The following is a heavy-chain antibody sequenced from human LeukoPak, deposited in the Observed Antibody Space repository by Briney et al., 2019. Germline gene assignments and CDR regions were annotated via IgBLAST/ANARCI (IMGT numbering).Heavy chain of an antibody. V-gene: IGHV3-23*01. CDR3: AIALYSSGWYVYY. D-gene: IGHD6-19*01. CDR1: GSTFSSYA. J-gene: IGHJ4*02. CDR2: ISGSDGST. Sequence: GGSLRLSCAASGSTFSSYAMTWVRQAPGKGLEWVSAISGSDGSTYYTDSVKGRFTISGDHSKSTLCLQMNSLRAEDTAIYYCAIALYSSGWYVYYWGQGTLVTVSS.